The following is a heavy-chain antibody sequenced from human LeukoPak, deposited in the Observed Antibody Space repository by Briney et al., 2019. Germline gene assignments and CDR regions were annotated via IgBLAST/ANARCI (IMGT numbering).Heavy chain of an antibody. Sequence: GGSLRLSCAASGFPFNNHWMSWARQAPGKGLESVANIKQDGSDKYYVDSVKGRFTISRDNAKNSLYLQMNSLRAEDTAVYYCTRLMTMPSFDYWGQGTLVTVAS. V-gene: IGHV3-7*03. D-gene: IGHD4/OR15-4a*01. CDR1: GFPFNNHW. CDR3: TRLMTMPSFDY. CDR2: IKQDGSDK. J-gene: IGHJ4*02.